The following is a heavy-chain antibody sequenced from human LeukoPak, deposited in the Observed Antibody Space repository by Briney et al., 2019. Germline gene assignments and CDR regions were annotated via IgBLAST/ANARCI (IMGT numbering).Heavy chain of an antibody. CDR2: ISAYNGNT. CDR1: GGTFSGYA. D-gene: IGHD4-17*01. Sequence: ASVKVCCKASGGTFSGYAISWVRQAPGQGLVWMGWISAYNGNTNYAQKLQGRVTMTTDTSTSTAYMELRSLRSDDTAVYYCARDDYARKADYWGQGTLVTVSS. CDR3: ARDDYARKADY. J-gene: IGHJ4*02. V-gene: IGHV1-18*01.